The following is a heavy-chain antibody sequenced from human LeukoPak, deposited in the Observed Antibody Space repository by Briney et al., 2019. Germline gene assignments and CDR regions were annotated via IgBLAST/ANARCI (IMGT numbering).Heavy chain of an antibody. D-gene: IGHD6-13*01. J-gene: IGHJ5*02. CDR2: IIPIFGTA. V-gene: IGHV1-69*13. Sequence: GASVKGSCKASGGTFSSDAISWVRQAPGQALEWMGGIIPIFGTANYAQTLQGRVTITADESTSTDYMELSSLRSEDTAVYYCARSRGLAAAGTPLADPWGQGTLVTVSS. CDR1: GGTFSSDA. CDR3: ARSRGLAAAGTPLADP.